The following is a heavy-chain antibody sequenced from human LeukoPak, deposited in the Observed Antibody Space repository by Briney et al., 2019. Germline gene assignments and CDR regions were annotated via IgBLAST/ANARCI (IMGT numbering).Heavy chain of an antibody. CDR3: ARKTYYDFRSGYGNWFDP. J-gene: IGHJ5*02. CDR2: IYPGDSDT. D-gene: IGHD3-3*01. Sequence: GESLKISCKGSGYSFTSYWIGWVRQMPGKGLEWMGIIYPGDSDTRYSPSFQGQVTISADKSISTAYLQWSSLKASDTAMYYCARKTYYDFRSGYGNWFDPWGQGTLVTASS. CDR1: GYSFTSYW. V-gene: IGHV5-51*01.